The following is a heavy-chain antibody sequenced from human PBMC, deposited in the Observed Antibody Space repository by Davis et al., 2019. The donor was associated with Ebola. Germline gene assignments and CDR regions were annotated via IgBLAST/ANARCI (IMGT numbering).Heavy chain of an antibody. CDR1: GGSISSSSYY. D-gene: IGHD3-10*01. V-gene: IGHV4-39*07. J-gene: IGHJ6*03. CDR2: IYSSGST. Sequence: SETLSLTCTVSGGSISSSSYYWGWIRQPPGKGLEWIGSIYSSGSTNYNPSLKSRLSMSVDTSKNQFSLNLTSVTAADTAVYYCARLSGRYMDVWGKGTTVTVSS. CDR3: ARLSGRYMDV.